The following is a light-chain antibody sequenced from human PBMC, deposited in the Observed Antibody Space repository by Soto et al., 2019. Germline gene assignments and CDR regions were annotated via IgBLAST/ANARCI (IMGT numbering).Light chain of an antibody. V-gene: IGLV2-14*01. CDR2: QVS. Sequence: QSALTQPASVSWSPGQSITISCTGTSSDLGGYNFVSWYQHHPGKAPKLMIYQVSNRPSGVSNRFSGSKSGNTASLTISGLQAEDEADYYCCSYTSSSPYVFGTGTKLTVL. CDR1: SSDLGGYNF. J-gene: IGLJ1*01. CDR3: CSYTSSSPYV.